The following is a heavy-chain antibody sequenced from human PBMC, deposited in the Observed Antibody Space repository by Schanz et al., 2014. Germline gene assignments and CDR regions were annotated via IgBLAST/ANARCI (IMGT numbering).Heavy chain of an antibody. CDR1: GFTFSSYD. CDR2: ISGGGGSA. V-gene: IGHV3-23*04. D-gene: IGHD4-17*01. CDR3: VRDTDYHFDY. J-gene: IGHJ4*02. Sequence: EVQLVESGGGVVQPGRSLRLSCAASGFTFSSYDMNWVRLVPGKGLECVSGISGGGGSAYYADSVKGRFTISRDNSKNTLYLQMSSLRAEDTAVYYCVRDTDYHFDYWGQGTLVTVSS.